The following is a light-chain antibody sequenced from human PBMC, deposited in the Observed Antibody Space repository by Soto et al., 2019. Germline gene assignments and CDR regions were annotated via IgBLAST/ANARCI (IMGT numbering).Light chain of an antibody. CDR3: SSYTSSSTWL. Sequence: QSVLTQPASVSGSTGESITISCTGTSSDVGAYNYVSWYQQHPGKAPKLMIYEVSSRPSGVSNRFSGSKSANTASLTISGLQAGDEADYYCSSYTSSSTWLFGGGTKLTV. CDR2: EVS. J-gene: IGLJ3*02. V-gene: IGLV2-14*03. CDR1: SSDVGAYNY.